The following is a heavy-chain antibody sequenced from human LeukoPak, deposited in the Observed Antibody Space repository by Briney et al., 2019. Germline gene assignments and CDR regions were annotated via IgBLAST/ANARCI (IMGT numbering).Heavy chain of an antibody. Sequence: PGGSLRLSCAASGFTFSSYGMHWVRQAPGKGLEWVAVISYDGSNKYYADSVKGRFTISRDNSKNTLYLQMNSLRAEDTAVYYCAKDPQSEQYYYDSSGSDYWGQGTLVTVSS. CDR3: AKDPQSEQYYYDSSGSDY. D-gene: IGHD3-22*01. J-gene: IGHJ4*02. V-gene: IGHV3-30*18. CDR1: GFTFSSYG. CDR2: ISYDGSNK.